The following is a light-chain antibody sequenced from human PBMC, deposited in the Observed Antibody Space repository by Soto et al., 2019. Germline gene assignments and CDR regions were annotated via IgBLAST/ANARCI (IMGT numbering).Light chain of an antibody. Sequence: QLVLTQSPSVSASLGASVKLTCTLSSGHSTYAIAWHQQQPEKGPRFLMKINSGGSHSKGDGFFDRFSGSSSGAERHLTISSLQSEDEADYYCQSLGTGIQVFGGGTKLTVL. CDR1: SGHSTYA. CDR2: INSGGSH. J-gene: IGLJ3*02. CDR3: QSLGTGIQV. V-gene: IGLV4-69*01.